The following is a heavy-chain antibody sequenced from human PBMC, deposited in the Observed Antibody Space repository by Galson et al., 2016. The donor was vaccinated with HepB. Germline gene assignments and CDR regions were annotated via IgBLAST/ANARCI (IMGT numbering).Heavy chain of an antibody. CDR3: ARRDTAMVHDY. J-gene: IGHJ4*02. Sequence: SVKVSCKASGYTFSSYGINWLRQAPGQGLEWMGWISPYNGNTHYAQKLQGRVTVTTDTYTSTAYMELRSLRSEDTAVYYCARRDTAMVHDYWGQGTLVTVSS. CDR2: ISPYNGNT. CDR1: GYTFSSYG. V-gene: IGHV1-18*04. D-gene: IGHD5-18*01.